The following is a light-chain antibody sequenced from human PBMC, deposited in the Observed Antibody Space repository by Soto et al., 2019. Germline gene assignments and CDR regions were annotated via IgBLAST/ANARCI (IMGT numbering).Light chain of an antibody. Sequence: DVVMTQSPLSLPVTLGQPASISCRSSQSLVDSDGNTYLNWFQQSPGQSPRRLIYKVSNRDSGVPDRFSGSGSGADFTLQISRVEAEDVGVYYCMQATQWPWTFGQGTKVEIK. J-gene: IGKJ1*01. CDR1: QSLVDSDGNTY. V-gene: IGKV2-30*01. CDR3: MQATQWPWT. CDR2: KVS.